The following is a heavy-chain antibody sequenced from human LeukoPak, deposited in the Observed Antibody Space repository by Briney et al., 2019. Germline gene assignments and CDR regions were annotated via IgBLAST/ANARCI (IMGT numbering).Heavy chain of an antibody. D-gene: IGHD5-18*01. J-gene: IGHJ4*02. Sequence: ASVKVSCQASGYTFTGYYIHWVRQAPGQGLQWMGWINPNSGGTIYAQKFQGRVTMTRDTSISTAYMELSRLKSDDTAVYYCARVHTALVTFDFWGQGTLVTVSS. V-gene: IGHV1-2*02. CDR1: GYTFTGYY. CDR3: ARVHTALVTFDF. CDR2: INPNSGGT.